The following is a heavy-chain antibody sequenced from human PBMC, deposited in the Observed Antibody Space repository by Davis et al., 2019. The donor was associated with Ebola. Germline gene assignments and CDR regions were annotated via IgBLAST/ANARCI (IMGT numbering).Heavy chain of an antibody. J-gene: IGHJ4*02. V-gene: IGHV6-1*01. CDR2: TYYESKRYI. CDR1: GDRVSSNS. CDR3: ARGWLRGYLDY. D-gene: IGHD3-3*01. Sequence: HSQTLSLTCAISGDRVSSNSWNWTRQSPSRGLEWLGRTYYESKRYIDYAESVRGRIIINPDTSKNQLSLQVNSVTPEDTAVYYCARGWLRGYLDYWGQGTLVTVSS.